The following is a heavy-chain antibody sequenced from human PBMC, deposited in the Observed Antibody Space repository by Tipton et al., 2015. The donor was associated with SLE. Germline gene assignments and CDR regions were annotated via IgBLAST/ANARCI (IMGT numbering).Heavy chain of an antibody. Sequence: TLSLTCTVSGGSISFDYWSWIRQSAGGGLEWIGRIYSSGDRDYNPSLRSRVTMSIDASQNRVPLRLKSVSAADTAVYYCARGSDGEYVRYFDVWGPGTLVTVSS. CDR2: IYSSGDR. J-gene: IGHJ2*01. V-gene: IGHV4-4*07. CDR3: ARGSDGEYVRYFDV. CDR1: GGSISFDY. D-gene: IGHD4-17*01.